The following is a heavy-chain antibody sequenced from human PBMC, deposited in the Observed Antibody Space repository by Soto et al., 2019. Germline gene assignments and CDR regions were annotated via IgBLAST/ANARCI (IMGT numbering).Heavy chain of an antibody. CDR2: IKSKTDGGTT. V-gene: IGHV3-15*01. D-gene: IGHD6-19*01. CDR1: GLSFTKAW. J-gene: IGHJ4*01. Sequence: GGSLRLSCAASGLSFTKAWMSWVRQAPGKGLECVGRIKSKTDGGTTDYAAPVSGRFTISRDDSRNTLYLQMNSLKTEDTAVYYCTTDPWGNSGLDYWGQGTLVTVSS. CDR3: TTDPWGNSGLDY.